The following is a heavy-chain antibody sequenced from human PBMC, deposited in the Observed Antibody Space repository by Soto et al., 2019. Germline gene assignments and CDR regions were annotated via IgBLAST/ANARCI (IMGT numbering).Heavy chain of an antibody. D-gene: IGHD1-1*01. CDR1: GGSISSYY. CDR3: ASEAADDQVDL. J-gene: IGHJ6*03. V-gene: IGHV4-59*08. CDR2: IYYSGST. Sequence: AETLWLTGTVGGGSISSYYWSWIRQPPGKGLEWIGYIYYSGSTNYNPSLKSRVTISVDTSKNQFSLKLSSVTAADTAVGYCASEAADDQVDLWGKGTTVT.